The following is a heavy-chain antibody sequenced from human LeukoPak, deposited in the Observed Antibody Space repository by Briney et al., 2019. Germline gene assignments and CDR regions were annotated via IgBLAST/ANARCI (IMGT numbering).Heavy chain of an antibody. J-gene: IGHJ4*02. CDR2: INHSGST. CDR1: GGSFSGYY. D-gene: IGHD4-23*01. Sequence: PSETLSLTCAVYGGSFSGYYWSWIRQPPGKGLEWIGEINHSGSTNCNPSLKSRVTISVDTSKSQFSLKLSSVTAADTAVYYCARAATVVTLDYWGQGTLVTVSS. V-gene: IGHV4-34*01. CDR3: ARAATVVTLDY.